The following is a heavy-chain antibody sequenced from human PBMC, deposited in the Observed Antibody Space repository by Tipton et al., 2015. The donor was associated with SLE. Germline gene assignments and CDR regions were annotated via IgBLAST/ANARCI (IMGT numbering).Heavy chain of an antibody. V-gene: IGHV4-59*01. D-gene: IGHD3-16*01. J-gene: IGHJ3*02. CDR2: IYYSGST. Sequence: GLVKPSETLSLTCTVSGGSIRDYSWNWIRQPPGRGLEWIGHIYYSGSTNYNPSLKSRVTISVDTSKNQFSLKLSSVTAADTAVYYCAREKGDAYPNLVAFDIWGQGTMVTVSS. CDR1: GGSIRDYS. CDR3: AREKGDAYPNLVAFDI.